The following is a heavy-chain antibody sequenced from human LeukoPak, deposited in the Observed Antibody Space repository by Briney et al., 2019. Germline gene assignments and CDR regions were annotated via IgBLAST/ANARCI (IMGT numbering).Heavy chain of an antibody. Sequence: ASVKVSCKSSGYTFTGYYIHWVRQAPGQGLEWMGWIDPNSGGTNYAQKFQGRVTMTRDTSISTAYMELSRLTSADTAVYRCATPSSSSWYGFDPWGQGTLVTVAS. CDR2: IDPNSGGT. CDR1: GYTFTGYY. D-gene: IGHD6-13*01. V-gene: IGHV1-2*02. J-gene: IGHJ5*02. CDR3: ATPSSSSWYGFDP.